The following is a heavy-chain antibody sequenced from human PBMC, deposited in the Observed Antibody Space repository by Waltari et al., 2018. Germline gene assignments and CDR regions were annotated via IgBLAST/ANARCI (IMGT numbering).Heavy chain of an antibody. J-gene: IGHJ5*02. D-gene: IGHD2-15*01. CDR3: ARDRGRGLYLDT. CDR2: VKRTGRT. CDR1: VESRSHTDF. V-gene: IGHV4-4*02. Sequence: QLQLQASGPGLVKPSGTLSRNCDVSVESRSHTDFWSWVRQSPQRGLEWLGQVKRTGRTNYHPSFAGRVTVSVDTSNNQFSLKVTSATAADSAIYFCARDRGRGLYLDTWGPGILVTVSP.